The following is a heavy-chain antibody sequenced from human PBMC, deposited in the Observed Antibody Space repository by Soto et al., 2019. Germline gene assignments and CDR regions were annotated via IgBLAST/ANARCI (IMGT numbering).Heavy chain of an antibody. CDR3: ARVSPRSRHFDX. D-gene: IGHD3-3*01. V-gene: IGHV4-4*07. CDR1: GGSISSCY. J-gene: IGHJ4*02. CDR2: IYTSGST. Sequence: SETLSLTCTVSGGSISSCYWSWIRQPAGKGLEWILRIYTSGSTNYNPALKSLVTMSVDTSKNQFSLKLSSVTAADTAVYYCARVSPRSRHFDXWGQGTRVTVSX.